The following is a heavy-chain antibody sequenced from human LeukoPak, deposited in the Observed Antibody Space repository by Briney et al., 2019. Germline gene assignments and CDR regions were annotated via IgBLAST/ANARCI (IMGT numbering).Heavy chain of an antibody. CDR1: GYTFTGYY. CDR3: ARDSPDYYDIPTRGFDP. Sequence: ASVKVSCKASGYTFTGYYMHWVRQAPGQGLEWMGWINPNSGGTNYAQKFQGRVTMTRDTSISTAYMELSRLRSDDTAVYYCARDSPDYYDIPTRGFDPWGQGTLVTVSS. D-gene: IGHD3-22*01. V-gene: IGHV1-2*02. CDR2: INPNSGGT. J-gene: IGHJ5*02.